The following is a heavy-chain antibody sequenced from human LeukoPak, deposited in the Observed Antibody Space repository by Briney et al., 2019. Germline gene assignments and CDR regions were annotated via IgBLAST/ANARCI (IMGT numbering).Heavy chain of an antibody. V-gene: IGHV3-64D*06. CDR1: GFTFSSFA. CDR3: VKELLEVRGLDY. CDR2: INSNGGIT. Sequence: GRSLRLSCSASGFTFSSFAMHWVRQAPGKGLEYVSVINSNGGITYYADSVKGRFTISRDNSKNTLYLQMSSLRTEDTAVYYCVKELLEVRGLDYWGQGTLVTVSS. J-gene: IGHJ4*02. D-gene: IGHD3-10*01.